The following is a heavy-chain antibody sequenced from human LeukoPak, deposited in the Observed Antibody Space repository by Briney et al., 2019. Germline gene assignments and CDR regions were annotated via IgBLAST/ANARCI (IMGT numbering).Heavy chain of an antibody. D-gene: IGHD3-10*01. CDR1: GFTFSSYA. CDR3: AKDRPLWFGELFPIFDY. CDR2: ISGSGGST. J-gene: IGHJ4*02. V-gene: IGHV3-23*01. Sequence: GGSLRLSCAASGFTFSSYAMSWVRQAPGKGLEWVSGISGSGGSTYYADSVKGRFTISRDNSKKTLYLQMNSLRAEDTAVYYCAKDRPLWFGELFPIFDYWGQGTLVTVSS.